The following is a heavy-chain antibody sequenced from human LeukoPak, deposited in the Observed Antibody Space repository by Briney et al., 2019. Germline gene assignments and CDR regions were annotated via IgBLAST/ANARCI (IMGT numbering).Heavy chain of an antibody. CDR1: GFTFSPYS. Sequence: GGSLRLSCAASGFTFSPYSMNWVRQAPGKGLEWVSYISSSSSTIYYADSVKGRFTISRDNAKNSVYLLMSSLRVDDTAFCYCARRSVAGATTGYYYDSWGQGTLVTVSS. CDR3: ARRSVAGATTGYYYDS. J-gene: IGHJ4*02. V-gene: IGHV3-48*01. D-gene: IGHD1-26*01. CDR2: ISSSSSTI.